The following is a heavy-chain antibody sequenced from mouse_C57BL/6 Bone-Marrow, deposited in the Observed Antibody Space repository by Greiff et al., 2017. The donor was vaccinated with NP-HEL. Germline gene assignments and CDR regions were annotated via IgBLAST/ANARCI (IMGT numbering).Heavy chain of an antibody. CDR1: GYTFTSYW. Sequence: VQLVESGAELVKPGASVKLSCKASGYTFTSYWMQWVKQRPGQGLEWIGEIDPSDSYTNYNQKFKGKATLTVDTSSSTAYMQLSSLTSEDSAVYYCARSYYDYDEGDYWGQGTTLTVSS. J-gene: IGHJ2*01. CDR3: ARSYYDYDEGDY. D-gene: IGHD2-4*01. CDR2: IDPSDSYT. V-gene: IGHV1-50*01.